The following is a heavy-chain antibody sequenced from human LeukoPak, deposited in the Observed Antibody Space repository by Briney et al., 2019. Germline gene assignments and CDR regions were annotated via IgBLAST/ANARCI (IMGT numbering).Heavy chain of an antibody. Sequence: SETLSLTCTVSGGSISSYYWSWIRQPPGKGLEWIGYIYYSGSTNYNPSLKSRVTISVDTSKNQFSLKLSSVTAADTAVYYCARLVGATVTDYFDYWGQGTLVTVSS. V-gene: IGHV4-59*01. CDR3: ARLVGATVTDYFDY. D-gene: IGHD1-26*01. J-gene: IGHJ4*02. CDR2: IYYSGST. CDR1: GGSISSYY.